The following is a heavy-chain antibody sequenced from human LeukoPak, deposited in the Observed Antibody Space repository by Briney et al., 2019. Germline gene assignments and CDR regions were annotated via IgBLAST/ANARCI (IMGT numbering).Heavy chain of an antibody. V-gene: IGHV5-51*01. CDR2: IYLGDSDT. J-gene: IGHJ6*02. Sequence: GESLKISCKGSGDSFTSYWIGWVRQMPGKGLEWMGIIYLGDSDTRYSPSFQGQVTISADKSISTAYLQWSSLKASDTAMYYCARHYHDSSGYSYYYGMDVWGQGTTVTVSS. CDR1: GDSFTSYW. D-gene: IGHD3-22*01. CDR3: ARHYHDSSGYSYYYGMDV.